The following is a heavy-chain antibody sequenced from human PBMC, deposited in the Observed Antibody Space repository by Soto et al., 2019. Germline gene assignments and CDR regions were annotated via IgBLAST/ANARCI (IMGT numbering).Heavy chain of an antibody. J-gene: IGHJ2*01. D-gene: IGHD4-4*01. Sequence: QVQLVQSGAEVKKPGSSVKVSCTASGGTFSSYTISWVRQAPGQGLEWMGRIIPILGIANYAQKFQGRVTITADKSTSTAYRELSSLRSEDTAVYYCARDRNSSAVYWYFDLWGRGTLVTVSS. CDR2: IIPILGIA. CDR3: ARDRNSSAVYWYFDL. CDR1: GGTFSSYT. V-gene: IGHV1-69*08.